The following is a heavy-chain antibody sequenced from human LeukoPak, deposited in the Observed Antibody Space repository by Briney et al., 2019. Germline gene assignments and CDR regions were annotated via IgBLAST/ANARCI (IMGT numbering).Heavy chain of an antibody. CDR1: GGSFSGYY. V-gene: IGHV4-34*01. J-gene: IGHJ6*02. Sequence: SETLSLTCAVYGGSFSGYYWSRIRQPPGKGLEWIGEINHSGSTNYNPSLKSRVTISVDTSKNQFSLKLSSVTAADTAVYYCARGPTSGYSSSWYANYYYGMDVWGQGTTVTVSS. CDR3: ARGPTSGYSSSWYANYYYGMDV. CDR2: INHSGST. D-gene: IGHD6-13*01.